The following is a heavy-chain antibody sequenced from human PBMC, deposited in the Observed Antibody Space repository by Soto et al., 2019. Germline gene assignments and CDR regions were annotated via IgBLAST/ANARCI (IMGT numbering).Heavy chain of an antibody. CDR2: INPSGGST. J-gene: IGHJ4*02. D-gene: IGHD4-17*01. CDR1: GYTFTSYY. CDR3: TRDYGDYGGLGTFDY. V-gene: IGHV1-46*04. Sequence: QVQLVQSGAEVKKPGASVKVSCKASGYTFTSYYMHWVRQAPGQGLEWMGIINPSGGSTSYAQKLQGIVTMTRDTTTSTVYMELRSLRSEDTAVYYCTRDYGDYGGLGTFDYWGQGTLVTVSS.